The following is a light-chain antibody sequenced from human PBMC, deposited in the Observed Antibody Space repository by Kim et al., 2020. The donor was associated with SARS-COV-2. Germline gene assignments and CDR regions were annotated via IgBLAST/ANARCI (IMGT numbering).Light chain of an antibody. CDR2: ATS. J-gene: IGKJ4*01. Sequence: AIQMTQSPPSLSASVGDRVTITCRASQGIRDDLGWYQQKPGNAPRLLIYATSQLQSGVPSRFSGSGSGTDFTLTIDSLQPEDFATYYCLHDYDYPLAFGGGTKVDIK. V-gene: IGKV1-6*01. CDR3: LHDYDYPLA. CDR1: QGIRDD.